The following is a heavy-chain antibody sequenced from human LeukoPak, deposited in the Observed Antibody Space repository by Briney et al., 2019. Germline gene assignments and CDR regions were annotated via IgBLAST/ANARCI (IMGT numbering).Heavy chain of an antibody. CDR3: AKDGYQSSGTYYDF. CDR2: ISGSGGNT. D-gene: IGHD3-10*01. V-gene: IGHV3-23*01. Sequence: GGSLRLSCAASGFTFSRYAMSWVRQAPGKGLEWVSAISGSGGNTYYVDSVKGRFTISRDSSKNTLFLQMNSLRAEDAAVYYCAKDGYQSSGTYYDFWGQGTLVTVSS. J-gene: IGHJ4*02. CDR1: GFTFSRYA.